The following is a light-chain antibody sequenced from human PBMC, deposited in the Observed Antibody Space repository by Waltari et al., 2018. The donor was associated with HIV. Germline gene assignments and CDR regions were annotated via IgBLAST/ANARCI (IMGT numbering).Light chain of an antibody. CDR2: GNN. CDR1: SSNIGARAHFD. CDR3: QSYDTRLSGSV. J-gene: IGLJ3*02. Sequence: QSVLTQPPSVSGAPGQTVTISCTGSSSNIGARAHFDVPWYQQLPGTAPKLLIYGNNNRPSGVPDCFSGSKSGASASLAITGLQAEDEADYYCQSYDTRLSGSVFGGGTKLTVL. V-gene: IGLV1-40*01.